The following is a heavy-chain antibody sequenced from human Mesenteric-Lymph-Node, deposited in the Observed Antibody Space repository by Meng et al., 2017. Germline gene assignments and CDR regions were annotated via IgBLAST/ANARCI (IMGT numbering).Heavy chain of an antibody. CDR2: IHSSGST. CDR1: GGSISSGGYY. V-gene: IGHV4-31*03. D-gene: IGHD3-10*01. CDR3: ARASYGSGSPLGESWFDP. Sequence: VHLQESGPGPLKPSQTLSLTCTVSGGSISSGGYYWSWIRQHPGKGLEWIGYIHSSGSTYYNPSLRSRLTISVDTSKNQFSLKLSSVTAADTAVYYCARASYGSGSPLGESWFDPWGQGTLVTVSS. J-gene: IGHJ5*02.